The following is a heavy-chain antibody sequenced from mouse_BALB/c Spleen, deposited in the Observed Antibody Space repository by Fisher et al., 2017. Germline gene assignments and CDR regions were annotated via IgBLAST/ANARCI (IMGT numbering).Heavy chain of an antibody. V-gene: IGHV1-69*02. Sequence: KFKGKATLTVDKSSSTAYLQLSSLTSEDTAVYYCARGGLRPMDAMDYWGQGTSVTVSS. J-gene: IGHJ4*01. CDR3: ARGGLRPMDAMDY. D-gene: IGHD2-4*01.